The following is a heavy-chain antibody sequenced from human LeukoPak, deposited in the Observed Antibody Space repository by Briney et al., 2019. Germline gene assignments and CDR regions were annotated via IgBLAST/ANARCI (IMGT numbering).Heavy chain of an antibody. CDR1: GYTFTDYY. V-gene: IGHV1-2*04. J-gene: IGHJ4*02. Sequence: QVQLVQSGAELEKPGASVKVSCKASGYTFTDYYMHWVRQAPGHGLEWMGWINPNSGGTNYAQKFQGWVTMTRDTSISTAYMELSRLRSDDTAVYYCAKDQRRRVYTFDYWGQGTLVTVSS. D-gene: IGHD6-13*01. CDR3: AKDQRRRVYTFDY. CDR2: INPNSGGT.